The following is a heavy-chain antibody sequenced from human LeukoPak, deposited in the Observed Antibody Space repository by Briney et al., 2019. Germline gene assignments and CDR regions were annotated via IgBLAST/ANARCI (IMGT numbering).Heavy chain of an antibody. D-gene: IGHD3-22*01. Sequence: SVKVSCKASGGTFSSYAISWVRQAPGQGLEWMGRIIPILGIANYAQKFQGRVTIAADKSTSTAYMELSSLRSEDTAVYYCAREYYDSSGYGHFDYWGQGTLVTVSS. V-gene: IGHV1-69*04. J-gene: IGHJ4*02. CDR3: AREYYDSSGYGHFDY. CDR1: GGTFSSYA. CDR2: IIPILGIA.